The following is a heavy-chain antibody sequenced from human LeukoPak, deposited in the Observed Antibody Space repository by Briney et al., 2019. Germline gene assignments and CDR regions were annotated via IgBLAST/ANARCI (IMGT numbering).Heavy chain of an antibody. J-gene: IGHJ3*02. CDR1: GFTFRSYA. V-gene: IGHV3-7*01. Sequence: GGSLRLSCAASGFTFRSYAMSWVRQAPGKGLEWVANIKQDESEKYYADSVKGRFSVSRDNGKSSLYLQMNSLRAEDTAVYYCARDREEMVRAPYAFGIWGQGTMVTVSS. D-gene: IGHD3-10*01. CDR2: IKQDESEK. CDR3: ARDREEMVRAPYAFGI.